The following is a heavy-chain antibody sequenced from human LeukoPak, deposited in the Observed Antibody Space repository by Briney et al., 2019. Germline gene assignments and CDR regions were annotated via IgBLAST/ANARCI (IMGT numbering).Heavy chain of an antibody. CDR3: ARDLEMATIGEFDY. CDR2: IKQDGSEK. V-gene: IGHV3-7*01. CDR1: GFTFSSYW. Sequence: PGGSLRLSCAASGFTFSSYWMSWVRQAPGKGLEWVANIKQDGSEKYYVDSVKGRFTISRDNAKNSLYLQMNSLRAEDTAVYYCARDLEMATIGEFDYWGQGTLVTVSS. J-gene: IGHJ4*02. D-gene: IGHD5-24*01.